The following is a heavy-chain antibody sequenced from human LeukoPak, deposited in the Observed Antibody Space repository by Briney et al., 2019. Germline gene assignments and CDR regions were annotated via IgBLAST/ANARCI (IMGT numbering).Heavy chain of an antibody. CDR3: ARVQDGYNWDYYYYYGMDV. D-gene: IGHD5-12*01. CDR1: GFTVSSNY. Sequence: PGGSLRLSCAASGFTVSSNYMSWVRQAPGKGLEWVSVIYSGGSTYYADSVKGRFTISRDNSKNTLYLQMNSLRAEDTAVYYCARVQDGYNWDYYYYYGMDVWGQGTTVTVSS. V-gene: IGHV3-66*01. CDR2: IYSGGST. J-gene: IGHJ6*02.